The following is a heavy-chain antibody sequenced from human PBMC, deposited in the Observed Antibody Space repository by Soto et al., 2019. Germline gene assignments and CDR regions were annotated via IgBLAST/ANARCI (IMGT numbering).Heavy chain of an antibody. J-gene: IGHJ6*02. CDR1: GGSISSSSYY. CDR3: ARVGSSWYFGRYGMDV. D-gene: IGHD6-13*01. CDR2: IYTSGST. V-gene: IGHV4-61*02. Sequence: SETLSLTCTVSGGSISSSSYYWSWIRQPAGKGLEWIGRIYTSGSTNYNPSLKSRVTMSVDTSKNQFSLKLSSVTAADTAVYYCARVGSSWYFGRYGMDVWGQGTTVTVSS.